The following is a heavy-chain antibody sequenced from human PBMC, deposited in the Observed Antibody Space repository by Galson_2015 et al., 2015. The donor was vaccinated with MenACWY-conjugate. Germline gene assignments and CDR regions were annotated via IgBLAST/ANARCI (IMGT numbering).Heavy chain of an antibody. CDR1: GGTSSTYG. Sequence: SVKVSCKASGGTSSTYGIVWVRQAPGQGLEWMGRIIPILDKTNYAQTFQDRVTITADKSTSTAYMELSSLRSEDTAVYYCASVVQLWYYFDYWGQGTLVTVSS. D-gene: IGHD5-18*01. V-gene: IGHV1-69*04. CDR3: ASVVQLWYYFDY. CDR2: IIPILDKT. J-gene: IGHJ4*02.